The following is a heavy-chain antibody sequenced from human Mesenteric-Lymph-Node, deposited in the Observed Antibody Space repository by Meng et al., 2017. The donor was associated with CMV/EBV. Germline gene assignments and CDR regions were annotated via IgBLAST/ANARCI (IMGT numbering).Heavy chain of an antibody. Sequence: GESLKISCAASGFIFSNTWMSWVRQAPGKGLEWVSDISATDDTTHYADSVKGRFTISRDNFKNTLYLQMSNLRAEDTAIYYCAKKLGYYDSSGHYFDYWGQGTLVTVSS. CDR2: ISATDDTT. CDR1: GFIFSNTW. J-gene: IGHJ4*02. V-gene: IGHV3-23*01. CDR3: AKKLGYYDSSGHYFDY. D-gene: IGHD3-22*01.